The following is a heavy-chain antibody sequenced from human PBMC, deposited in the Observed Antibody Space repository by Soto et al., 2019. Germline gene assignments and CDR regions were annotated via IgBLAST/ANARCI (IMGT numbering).Heavy chain of an antibody. Sequence: EVQLLESGGGLVQPGGSLRLSCAVSGFTFSSHAMSWVRQAPGKGLECVSSITGSGDSTYYADSVKGRFTISRDKSKSTLYLQRHSLSTKDTAVYYCAKDLQFSGSLSAQTFDYWGKGTQVTVSS. V-gene: IGHV3-23*01. J-gene: IGHJ4*02. CDR1: GFTFSSHA. CDR3: AKDLQFSGSLSAQTFDY. CDR2: ITGSGDST. D-gene: IGHD6-19*01.